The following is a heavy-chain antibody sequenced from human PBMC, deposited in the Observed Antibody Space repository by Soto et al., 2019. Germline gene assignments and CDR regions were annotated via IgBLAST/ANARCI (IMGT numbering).Heavy chain of an antibody. V-gene: IGHV4-59*01. J-gene: IGHJ5*02. CDR2: TSYTGNT. CDR3: ARDRHAGFTHYVVP. Sequence: SETQSLKHSVSGGINTSYHRCWILQFPRKGLEWIAYTSYTGNTNYNPSLKSRVTASMDTSKNQLSLKFTCKTAADTAVYYCARDRHAGFTHYVVPWGQGTMVSVSS. D-gene: IGHD4-17*01. CDR1: GGINTSYH.